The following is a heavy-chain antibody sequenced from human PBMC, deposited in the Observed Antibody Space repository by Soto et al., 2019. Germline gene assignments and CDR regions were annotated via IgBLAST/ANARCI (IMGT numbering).Heavy chain of an antibody. V-gene: IGHV1-18*01. J-gene: IGHJ3*02. Sequence: QVQLVQSGAEVKKPGSSLKVSCKASGYTFTSYGISWVLQAPGQGLEGMGGINAYDGNTNYAQKRQGRVTMTTDTSTSTAYMELRSLRSDDTAVYYCARDSRSGWYHLSVFVIDIWGQGTMVTVSS. CDR2: INAYDGNT. CDR3: ARDSRSGWYHLSVFVIDI. D-gene: IGHD6-19*01. CDR1: GYTFTSYG.